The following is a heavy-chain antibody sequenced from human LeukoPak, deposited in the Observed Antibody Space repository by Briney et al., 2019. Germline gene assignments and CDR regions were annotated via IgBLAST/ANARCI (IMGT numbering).Heavy chain of an antibody. V-gene: IGHV3-48*02. CDR3: AREPPGNYDSRGHYYAYFDW. CDR1: GFIFSDYN. CDR2: ISSGSSTI. D-gene: IGHD3-22*01. J-gene: IGHJ4*02. Sequence: GGSLRLSCAVSGFIFSDYNMNWVRQAPGKGLEWVSYISSGSSTIYYADSVKGRFTISRDNGQNSLYLQMNSLTDEDTAVYYCAREPPGNYDSRGHYYAYFDWWGQGTLVTVSS.